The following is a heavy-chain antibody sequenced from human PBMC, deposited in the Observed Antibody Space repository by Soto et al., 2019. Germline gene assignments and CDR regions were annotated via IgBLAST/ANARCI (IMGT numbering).Heavy chain of an antibody. CDR1: GVSFSGYY. CDR3: ARVFSNGLNH. D-gene: IGHD3-9*01. CDR2: INHSGST. Sequence: SETLSLTCAVYGVSFSGYYWIWIRQPPGKGLEWIGEINHSGSTNYNPSLKSRVTISVDTSKNQFSLKLSSVTAADTAVYYCARVFSNGLNHWGQGTLVTVSS. J-gene: IGHJ4*02. V-gene: IGHV4-34*01.